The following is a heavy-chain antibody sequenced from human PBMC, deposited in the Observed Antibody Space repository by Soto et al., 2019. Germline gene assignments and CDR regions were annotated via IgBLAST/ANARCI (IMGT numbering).Heavy chain of an antibody. CDR3: ARGSYYYGSGSPMGRYWFDP. D-gene: IGHD3-10*01. CDR1: GGSFSGYY. V-gene: IGHV4-34*01. CDR2: INHSGST. J-gene: IGHJ5*02. Sequence: QVQLQQWGAGLLKPSETLSLTCAVYGGSFSGYYWSWIRQPPGKGLEWIGEINHSGSTNYNPSLKSRVTIPVDTSKNQFSLKLSSVTAADTAVYYCARGSYYYGSGSPMGRYWFDPWGQGTLVTVSS.